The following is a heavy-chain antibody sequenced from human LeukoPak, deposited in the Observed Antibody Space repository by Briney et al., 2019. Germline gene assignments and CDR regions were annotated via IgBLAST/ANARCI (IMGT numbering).Heavy chain of an antibody. Sequence: GGSLRLSCAASGFTFSSYAMSWVRQAPWKGLEWVSAISGSGGSTYYADSVKGRFTISRDNSKNTLHLQMNSLRAEDTAIYHCAKQTRYDSPAGGRGFDYWGQGTLVTVSS. CDR3: AKQTRYDSPAGGRGFDY. CDR1: GFTFSSYA. V-gene: IGHV3-23*01. D-gene: IGHD3-22*01. J-gene: IGHJ4*02. CDR2: ISGSGGST.